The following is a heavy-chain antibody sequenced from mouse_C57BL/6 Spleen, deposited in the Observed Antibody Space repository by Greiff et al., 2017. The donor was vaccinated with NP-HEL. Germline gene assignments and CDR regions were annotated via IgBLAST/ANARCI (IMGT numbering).Heavy chain of an antibody. V-gene: IGHV3-6*01. CDR2: IRYDGSN. CDR1: GYSITSGYY. Sequence: ESGPGLVKPSQSLSLTCSVTGYSITSGYYWNWIRQLPGNKLEWMGYIRYDGSNNYNASFKNRTSITRDTSKNQFFLKLNSVTTEDAATYYCGGGLKWFAYWGQGTLVTVSA. J-gene: IGHJ3*01. CDR3: GGGLKWFAY.